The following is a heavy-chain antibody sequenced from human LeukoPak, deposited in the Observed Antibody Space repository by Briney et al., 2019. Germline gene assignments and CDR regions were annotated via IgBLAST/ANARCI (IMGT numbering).Heavy chain of an antibody. CDR3: ARETTALDY. V-gene: IGHV4-39*02. Sequence: PSETLSLTCTVSGDSINNNNYYWGWVRQPPGKGLEWIGNIYYNGRTYYSPSLKSRGTISVDTSNNQFSLRLSSVTAADTAVYYCARETTALDYWGPGTLVTVSS. CDR1: GDSINNNNYY. D-gene: IGHD1-1*01. CDR2: IYYNGRT. J-gene: IGHJ4*02.